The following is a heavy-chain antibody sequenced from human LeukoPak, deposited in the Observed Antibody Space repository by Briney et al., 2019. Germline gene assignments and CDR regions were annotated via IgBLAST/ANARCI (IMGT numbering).Heavy chain of an antibody. CDR1: GYTFTNYG. Sequence: ASGKLSRKAAGYTFTNYGISWGRQAPGQGLGWRGGISTYNGDTKHAQKAPGRLTPTSDESTSTTNMDFRGLRSDGTAVYYCTRDPSNTSGWYIWLDVWGQGTLVTVSS. CDR3: TRDPSNTSGWYIWLDV. CDR2: ISTYNGDT. V-gene: IGHV1-18*04. J-gene: IGHJ5*02. D-gene: IGHD6-19*01.